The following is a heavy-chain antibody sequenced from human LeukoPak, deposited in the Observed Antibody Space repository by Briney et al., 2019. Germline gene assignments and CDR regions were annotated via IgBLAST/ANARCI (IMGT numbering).Heavy chain of an antibody. CDR2: INSDGSTT. CDR1: GFTFSSYW. V-gene: IGHV3-74*01. Sequence: GGSLRLSCAASGFTFSSYWMHWVRQAPGKGLVWVSRINSDGSTTSYADSVKGRFTISRDNAKNTLYLQMNSRRAEDTAVYYCASGWYNGPAGYWGQGTLVTVSS. J-gene: IGHJ4*02. D-gene: IGHD6-19*01. CDR3: ASGWYNGPAGY.